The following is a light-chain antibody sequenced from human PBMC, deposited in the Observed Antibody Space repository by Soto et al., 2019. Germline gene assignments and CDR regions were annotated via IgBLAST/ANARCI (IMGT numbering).Light chain of an antibody. CDR2: DAS. J-gene: IGKJ1*01. CDR1: QSISTW. CDR3: QHYITNPWT. V-gene: IGKV1-5*01. Sequence: DIQMTQSPSTLSASVGDRVTITCRASQSISTWLTWYQQKPGKAPKVLIYDASSLESGVPSRFSGSVSGTEFTFTVTSLLPGDSATYYCQHYITNPWTWGQGTMVDSK.